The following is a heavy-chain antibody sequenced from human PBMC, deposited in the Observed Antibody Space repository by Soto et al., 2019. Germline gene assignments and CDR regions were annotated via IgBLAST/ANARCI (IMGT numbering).Heavy chain of an antibody. V-gene: IGHV3-74*01. CDR3: ARDVMGDNWFDP. CDR2: IKGDVSST. D-gene: IGHD2-21*01. CDR1: GFTFSSYW. J-gene: IGHJ5*02. Sequence: EVQLVESGGGLVQPGGSLRLSRAASGFTFSSYWMHWVRQAPGRGLVWVSGIKGDVSSTSYADSVKGRFTISRDNARNTLFLQMNSLRVEDTAVYYCARDVMGDNWFDPWGQGTLVTVSS.